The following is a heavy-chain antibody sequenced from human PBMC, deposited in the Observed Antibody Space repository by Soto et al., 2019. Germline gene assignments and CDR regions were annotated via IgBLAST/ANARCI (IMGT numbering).Heavy chain of an antibody. V-gene: IGHV4-30-4*01. CDR2: IFYSSTT. J-gene: IGHJ6*02. CDR1: GDSISSADYY. CDR3: ARDLWVEPELYYYGMDV. D-gene: IGHD1-1*01. Sequence: SETLSLTCTVSGDSISSADYYWSWIRQTPGKGLEWIGHIFYSSTTYYNPSLKSRLTISVDTSKNHFSLRLTSVTAADTAVYYCARDLWVEPELYYYGMDVWGQGTTVTVSS.